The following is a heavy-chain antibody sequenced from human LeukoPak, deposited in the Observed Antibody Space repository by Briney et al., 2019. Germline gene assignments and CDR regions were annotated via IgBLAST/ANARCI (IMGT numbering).Heavy chain of an antibody. D-gene: IGHD3-3*01. CDR2: IKEDSGDK. CDR3: AREAGRFGFDS. CDR1: GFTFSKHW. Sequence: GGSVTLSCAASGFTFSKHWMNWVRQSPGKGLEWVANIKEDSGDKNYVDSLEGRFTISRDNAKNSLYLQMNSLRVEDTAVYYCAREAGRFGFDSWGQGVLVTVSS. J-gene: IGHJ5*01. V-gene: IGHV3-7*01.